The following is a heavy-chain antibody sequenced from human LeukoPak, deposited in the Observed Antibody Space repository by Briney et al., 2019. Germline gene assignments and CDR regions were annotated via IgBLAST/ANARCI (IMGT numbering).Heavy chain of an antibody. CDR3: ARDYYDSSGSSWFDP. CDR2: ISSGSSFM. Sequence: GGSLRLSCAASGFTFSRYSMNWVRQAQGKGLEWVSSISSGSSFMYYADSVKGRFTISRDNAKNSLYLQMNSLRAKDTALYYCARDYYDSSGSSWFDPWGQGTLVTVSS. CDR1: GFTFSRYS. V-gene: IGHV3-21*01. J-gene: IGHJ5*02. D-gene: IGHD3-22*01.